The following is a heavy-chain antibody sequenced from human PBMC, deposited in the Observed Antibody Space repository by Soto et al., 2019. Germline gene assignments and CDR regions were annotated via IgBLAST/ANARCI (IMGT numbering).Heavy chain of an antibody. CDR3: ARWAYYYDSSGYKRGNDAFDI. Sequence: PSETLSLTCTVSGVSISSSSYYWGLIRQPPGKGLEWIGSIYYSGSTYYNPSLKSRVTISVDTSKNQFSLKLSSVTAADTAVYYCARWAYYYDSSGYKRGNDAFDIWGQGTMVPVSS. J-gene: IGHJ3*02. V-gene: IGHV4-39*01. CDR1: GVSISSSSYY. D-gene: IGHD3-22*01. CDR2: IYYSGST.